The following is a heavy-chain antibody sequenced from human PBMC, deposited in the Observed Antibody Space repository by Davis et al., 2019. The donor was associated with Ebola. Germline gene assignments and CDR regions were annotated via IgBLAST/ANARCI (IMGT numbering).Heavy chain of an antibody. J-gene: IGHJ4*02. CDR3: AKAPFEYPGEGKTYYFDY. D-gene: IGHD2/OR15-2a*01. Sequence: GESLKISCAASGFTFSSYAMSWVRQAPGKGLEWVSAISGSGGSTYYADSVKCRFTISRDNSKNTLYLQMNSLRAEDTAVYYCAKAPFEYPGEGKTYYFDYWGQGTLVTVSS. CDR1: GFTFSSYA. CDR2: ISGSGGST. V-gene: IGHV3-23*01.